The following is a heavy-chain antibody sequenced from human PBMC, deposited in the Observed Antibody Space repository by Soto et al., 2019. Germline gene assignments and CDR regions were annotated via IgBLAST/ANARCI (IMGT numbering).Heavy chain of an antibody. Sequence: PSDTLSLTYSVSCGSISSGFYYCSWDRQHPGHGLEWIGYIFYSGTTYYNPSLKSRVTISVDTSKNQFSLKLSSVTAADTAVYYCARHQSHSSSYVDPWGQGTLVTVSS. J-gene: IGHJ5*02. D-gene: IGHD6-13*01. CDR1: CGSISSGFYY. V-gene: IGHV4-31*03. CDR2: IFYSGTT. CDR3: ARHQSHSSSYVDP.